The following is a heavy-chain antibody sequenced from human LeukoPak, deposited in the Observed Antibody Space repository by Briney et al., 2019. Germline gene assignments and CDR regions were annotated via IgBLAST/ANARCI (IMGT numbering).Heavy chain of an antibody. CDR2: IYPGDSDT. Sequence: ESLKISCKGSGYSFTSYWIGWVRQMPGKGLEWMGIIYPGDSDTRYSPSFQGQVTISADKSISTAYLQWSSLKASDTAMYYCARQNLLGYCSGGSCYSGYFDYWGQGTLVTVSS. J-gene: IGHJ4*02. D-gene: IGHD2-15*01. CDR3: ARQNLLGYCSGGSCYSGYFDY. V-gene: IGHV5-51*01. CDR1: GYSFTSYW.